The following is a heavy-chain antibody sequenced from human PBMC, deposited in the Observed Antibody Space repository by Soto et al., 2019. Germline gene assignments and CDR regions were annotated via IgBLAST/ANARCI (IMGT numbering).Heavy chain of an antibody. CDR1: GFTFTSYG. CDR2: ISYDGGLQ. Sequence: QAHLVESGGGVVQPGRSLRLSCAASGFTFTSYGMHWVRQAPGTRLEWVAVISYDGGLQHYADSVKGRFTISRDNSKNMVPLQMKSLRAEDTAVYYWVSDRGYGHASVPYSWGQGTLVSVSS. V-gene: IGHV3-30*03. J-gene: IGHJ4*02. D-gene: IGHD5-18*01. CDR3: VSDRGYGHASVPYS.